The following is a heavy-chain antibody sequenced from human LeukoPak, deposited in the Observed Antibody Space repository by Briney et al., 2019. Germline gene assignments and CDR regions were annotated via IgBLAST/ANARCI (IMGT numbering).Heavy chain of an antibody. D-gene: IGHD2-21*01. CDR3: AREGHRNYFDY. Sequence: PSETLSLTCTVSGGSISSGSYYWSWIRQPAGKGLEWIGRIYTSGSTNYNPSLKSRVTISVDTSKNQFSLKLSSVTAADTAVYYCAREGHRNYFDYWGQGTLVTVSS. J-gene: IGHJ4*02. CDR1: GGSISSGSYY. CDR2: IYTSGST. V-gene: IGHV4-61*02.